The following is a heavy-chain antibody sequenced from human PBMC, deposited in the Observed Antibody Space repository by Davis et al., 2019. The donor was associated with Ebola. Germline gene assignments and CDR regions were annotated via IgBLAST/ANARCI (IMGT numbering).Heavy chain of an antibody. V-gene: IGHV1-2*02. CDR2: INPNSGGT. Sequence: AASVKVSCKASGYTFTDYYMHWLRQAPGQGLEWMGWINPNSGGTNYAQKFQGRVTMTRDTSISTVYMELSRLRSDDTAVYYCARDSVPCSGGSCNGGFDPWGQGTLVTVSS. CDR1: GYTFTDYY. J-gene: IGHJ5*02. D-gene: IGHD2-15*01. CDR3: ARDSVPCSGGSCNGGFDP.